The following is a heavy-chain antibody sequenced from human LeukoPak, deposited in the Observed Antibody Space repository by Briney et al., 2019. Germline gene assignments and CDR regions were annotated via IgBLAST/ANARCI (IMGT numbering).Heavy chain of an antibody. V-gene: IGHV3-11*01. D-gene: IGHD1-26*01. J-gene: IGHJ4*02. CDR2: ISDSGRII. Sequence: PGGSLRLSCAASGFTFNDYYMSWTRQAPGKGLEWVSYISDSGRIIYYADSVKGQFTISRDNAKNSLYLQLSSLRAEDTAVYYSARKVNGIFDYWGQGTLVTVSS. CDR1: GFTFNDYY. CDR3: ARKVNGIFDY.